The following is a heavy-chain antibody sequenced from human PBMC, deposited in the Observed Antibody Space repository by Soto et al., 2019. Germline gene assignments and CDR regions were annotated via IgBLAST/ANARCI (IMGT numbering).Heavy chain of an antibody. V-gene: IGHV4-34*01. CDR2: INHSGST. CDR3: ARGRSDANSRYYEILTGYYNFDY. Sequence: SETLSLTCAVYGGSFSGYYWSWIRQPPGKGLEWVGEINHSGSTNYNPSLKSRVTISVDTSKNQFSLKLSSVTAADTAVYYCARGRSDANSRYYEILTGYYNFDYWGQGTLVTVSS. D-gene: IGHD3-9*01. CDR1: GGSFSGYY. J-gene: IGHJ4*02.